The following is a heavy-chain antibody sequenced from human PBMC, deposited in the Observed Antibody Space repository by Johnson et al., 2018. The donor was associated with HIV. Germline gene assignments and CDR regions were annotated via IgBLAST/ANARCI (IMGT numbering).Heavy chain of an antibody. D-gene: IGHD5-24*01. CDR2: IGTAGDT. CDR1: RFTFSSND. J-gene: IGHJ3*02. CDR3: ARAIGDGYPGMKAFDI. V-gene: IGHV3-13*01. Sequence: VQLVESGGGLVQPGGSLRLSCAASRFTFSSNDMHWVRQATGKGLEWVSAIGTAGDTYYPGSVKGRFTISRENAKNSLYLQMNSLRAGDTAVYYCARAIGDGYPGMKAFDICGQGTMVTVSS.